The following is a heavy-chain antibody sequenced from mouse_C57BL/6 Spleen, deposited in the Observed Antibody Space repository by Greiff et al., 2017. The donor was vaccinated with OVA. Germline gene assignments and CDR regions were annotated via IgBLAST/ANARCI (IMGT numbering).Heavy chain of an antibody. V-gene: IGHV1-22*01. Sequence: VQLKQSGPELVKPGASVKMSCKASGYTFTDYNMHWVKQSPGKSLEWIGYINPNNGGTSYNQKFKGKATFTVNKSSSTAYLELRSLTSEDSAVYYCARSYDCDGFADWGKGTLVTVSA. CDR1: GYTFTDYN. CDR2: INPNNGGT. J-gene: IGHJ3*01. CDR3: ARSYDCDGFAD. D-gene: IGHD2-4*01.